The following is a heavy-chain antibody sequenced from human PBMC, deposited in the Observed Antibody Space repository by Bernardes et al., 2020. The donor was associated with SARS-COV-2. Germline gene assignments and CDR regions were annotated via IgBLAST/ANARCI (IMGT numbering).Heavy chain of an antibody. J-gene: IGHJ6*02. V-gene: IGHV4-39*01. CDR3: VGSSCGVDCYIGGLRSWDYGMDV. Sequence: SETLSLTCAVSGDSVSSASYYWGWIRQSPGKGLEWIGSFYGSGTTYYNPSLQSRVTKSVDTSKNQFSLRLSSVTAADTGVYYCVGSSCGVDCYIGGLRSWDYGMDVWGQGTTVTVSS. CDR1: GDSVSSASYY. D-gene: IGHD2-21*02. CDR2: FYGSGTT.